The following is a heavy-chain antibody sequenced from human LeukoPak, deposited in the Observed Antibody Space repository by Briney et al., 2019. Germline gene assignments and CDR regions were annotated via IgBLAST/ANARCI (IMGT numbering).Heavy chain of an antibody. D-gene: IGHD4-17*01. CDR2: INDSGDTI. CDR3: AGGQTGDFDP. V-gene: IGHV3-48*01. J-gene: IGHJ5*02. CDR1: GFTFSSYS. Sequence: PGGSLRLSCAASGFTFSSYSMNRVRQAPGKGLEWVAYINDSGDTIYYADSVKGRFTISRDNAKNSLYLQMTSLRAEDTAVYYCAGGQTGDFDPWGQGTLVTVSS.